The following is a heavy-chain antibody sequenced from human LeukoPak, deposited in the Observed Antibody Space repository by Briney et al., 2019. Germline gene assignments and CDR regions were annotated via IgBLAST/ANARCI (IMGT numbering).Heavy chain of an antibody. J-gene: IGHJ4*02. CDR3: AKAPLGYFDWLLYSSFDY. V-gene: IGHV3-23*01. Sequence: PGGSLRLSCAASGFTFSSYAMSWVRQAPGKGLEWVSAISGSGGSTYYADSVKGRFTISRDNSKNTLYLQMNSLRAEDTAVYYCAKAPLGYFDWLLYSSFDYWGQGTLVTVSS. CDR1: GFTFSSYA. D-gene: IGHD3-9*01. CDR2: ISGSGGST.